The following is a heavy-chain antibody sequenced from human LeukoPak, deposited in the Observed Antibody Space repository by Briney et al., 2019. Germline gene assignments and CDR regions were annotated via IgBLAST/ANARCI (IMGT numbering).Heavy chain of an antibody. Sequence: SETMSLTCAVYGGSFSGYYWSWIRQPPGKGLEWIGEINHSGSTNYNPSLKSRVTISVDTSKNQFSLKLSSVTAADTAVYYCARGGYDYIWGSYRYRNHYFDYWGQGTLVTVSS. D-gene: IGHD3-16*02. J-gene: IGHJ4*02. CDR3: ARGGYDYIWGSYRYRNHYFDY. V-gene: IGHV4-34*01. CDR2: INHSGST. CDR1: GGSFSGYY.